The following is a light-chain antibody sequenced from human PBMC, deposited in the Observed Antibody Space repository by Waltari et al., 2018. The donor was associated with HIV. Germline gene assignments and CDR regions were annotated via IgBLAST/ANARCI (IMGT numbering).Light chain of an antibody. V-gene: IGKV3-15*01. Sequence: MMQSPDILPVSPGEGVTLTCRASQSVNTNVAWYQQRPGQAPRLLIYGASTRAAGFPARFSCGGSGTEFTLTISSLQSEDFALYFCHQYNNWPYTFGQGTKLDIK. J-gene: IGKJ2*01. CDR1: QSVNTN. CDR2: GAS. CDR3: HQYNNWPYT.